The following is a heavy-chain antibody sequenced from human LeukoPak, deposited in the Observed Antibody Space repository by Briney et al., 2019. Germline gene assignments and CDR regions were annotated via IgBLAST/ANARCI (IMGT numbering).Heavy chain of an antibody. CDR1: GYIFNVHG. V-gene: IGHV1-18*01. CDR3: GIVGATSDY. CDR2: ISAYNGNT. D-gene: IGHD1-26*01. J-gene: IGHJ4*02. Sequence: GASVKVSCKTSGYIFNVHGLSWVRQAPGQGLEWMGWISAYNGNTNYAQKLQGRVAMTTDTSTSTAYMELRSLRSDDTAVYYCGIVGATSDYWGQGTLVTVSS.